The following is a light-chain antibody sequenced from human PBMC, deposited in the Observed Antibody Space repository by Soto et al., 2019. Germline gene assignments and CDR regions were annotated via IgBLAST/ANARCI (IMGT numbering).Light chain of an antibody. CDR1: KLGDKY. V-gene: IGLV3-1*01. CDR2: QDS. Sequence: SYELTQPPSVSVSPGQTASITCSGDKLGDKYASWYQQKPGQSPVLVIYQDSKRPSGIPERFSGSNSGNTATLTISGTQAMDEADYYCQAWDSSTLVFGGGTKVTVL. CDR3: QAWDSSTLV. J-gene: IGLJ2*01.